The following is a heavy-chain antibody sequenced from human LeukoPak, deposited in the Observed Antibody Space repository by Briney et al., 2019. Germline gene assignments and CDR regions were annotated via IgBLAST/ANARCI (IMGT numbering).Heavy chain of an antibody. CDR2: INPNSGGT. J-gene: IGHJ3*02. Sequence: ASVKVSCKASGYTFTSYYIHWVRQAPGQGLEWMGWINPNSGGTFYGQTFQGRITMTRDTSISTAYMELSRLTFDDTAVYYCARVGAFDYDSGSPIKGAFDMWGQGTMVTVS. CDR3: ARVGAFDYDSGSPIKGAFDM. D-gene: IGHD3-22*01. CDR1: GYTFTSYY. V-gene: IGHV1-2*02.